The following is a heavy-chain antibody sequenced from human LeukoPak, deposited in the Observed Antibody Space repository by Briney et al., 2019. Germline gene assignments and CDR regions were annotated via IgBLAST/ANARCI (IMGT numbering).Heavy chain of an antibody. Sequence: PGGSLRLSCAASGFTFSKAWMTWVRQAPGKGLEWVGRIKSKTAGGTTDYAAPVKGRFTNSRDDSKNTLYLEMNNLKTEDTAVYYCTTGESMVGTTIHVRWADWGQGTLVTVSS. V-gene: IGHV3-15*01. CDR3: TTGESMVGTTIHVRWAD. D-gene: IGHD1-26*01. CDR2: IKSKTAGGTT. J-gene: IGHJ4*02. CDR1: GFTFSKAW.